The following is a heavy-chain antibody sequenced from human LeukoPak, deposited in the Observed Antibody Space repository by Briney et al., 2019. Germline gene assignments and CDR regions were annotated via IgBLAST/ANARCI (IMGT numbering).Heavy chain of an antibody. CDR3: AGDWGYCSGGSCYGEY. CDR1: GFTFSSYA. J-gene: IGHJ4*02. Sequence: GGSLRLSCAASGFTFSSYAMSWVCQAPGKGLEWVSSISSSSSYIYYADSVKGRFTISRDNAKNSLYLQMNSLRAEDTAVYYCAGDWGYCSGGSCYGEYWGQGTLVTVSS. CDR2: ISSSSSYI. D-gene: IGHD2-15*01. V-gene: IGHV3-21*01.